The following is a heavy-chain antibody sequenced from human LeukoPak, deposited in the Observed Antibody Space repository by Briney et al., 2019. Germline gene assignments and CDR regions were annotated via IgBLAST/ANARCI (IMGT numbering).Heavy chain of an antibody. CDR1: GGSFTDYY. V-gene: IGHV4-34*01. CDR2: IDHRGSI. CDR3: ARGLVVVTMTSSIMDV. J-gene: IGHJ6*02. Sequence: SETLSLTCVVNGGSFTDYYWTWIRQAPGNGLEWVGDIDHRGSINYNPSLKSRVTISVDTSKNQFSLRLSSVTAADTAVYYCARGLVVVTMTSSIMDVWGQGTTVTVSS. D-gene: IGHD3-22*01.